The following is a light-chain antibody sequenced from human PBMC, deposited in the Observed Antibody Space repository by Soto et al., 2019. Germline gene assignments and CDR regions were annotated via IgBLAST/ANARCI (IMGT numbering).Light chain of an antibody. V-gene: IGKV1-5*03. Sequence: DIQMTQSPSTLSASVGDRVTITCRSSQRIDAWLAWYQQKPGTAPKLLIYKATILQSGVPSRFSGSGSGTDFTLAIRSLQPDDFATYYCQQYETFSPWTFGQGTKVDIK. CDR2: KAT. CDR1: QRIDAW. CDR3: QQYETFSPWT. J-gene: IGKJ1*01.